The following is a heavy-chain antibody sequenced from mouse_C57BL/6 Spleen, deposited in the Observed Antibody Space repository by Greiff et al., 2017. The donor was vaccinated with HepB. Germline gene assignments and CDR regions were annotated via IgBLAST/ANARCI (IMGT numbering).Heavy chain of an antibody. D-gene: IGHD1-1*01. J-gene: IGHJ1*03. CDR1: GYTFTSYW. Sequence: QVQLQQSGAELVKPGASVKLSCKASGYTFTSYWMHWVKQRPGQGLEWIGMIHPNSGSPNYNEKFKSKATLTVDKSSRPAYMQLSSLTSEDSAVYYCARYYGSSYRGYFDVWGTGTTVTVSS. CDR3: ARYYGSSYRGYFDV. CDR2: IHPNSGSP. V-gene: IGHV1-64*01.